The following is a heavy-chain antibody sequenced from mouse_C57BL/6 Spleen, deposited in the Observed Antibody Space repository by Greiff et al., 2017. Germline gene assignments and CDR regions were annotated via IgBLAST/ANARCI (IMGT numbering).Heavy chain of an antibody. D-gene: IGHD1-1*01. V-gene: IGHV1-69*01. Sequence: QVQLQQPGAELVMPGASVKLSCKASGYTFTSYWMHWVKQRPGQGLEWIGEIDPSDSYTNYNQKFKGKSTLTVDKSSSTAYMQLSSLTSEDSAVYYCATGDYYGSWRYFDVWGTGTTVTVSS. CDR3: ATGDYYGSWRYFDV. CDR1: GYTFTSYW. J-gene: IGHJ1*03. CDR2: IDPSDSYT.